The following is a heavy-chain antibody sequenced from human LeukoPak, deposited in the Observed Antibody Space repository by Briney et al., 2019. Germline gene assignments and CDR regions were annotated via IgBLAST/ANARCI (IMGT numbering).Heavy chain of an antibody. J-gene: IGHJ4*02. Sequence: PGGSLRLSCAASGFTVSSNYMSWVRQAPGKGLERVSVIYSGGSTYYADSVKGRFTISRDNSKNTLYLQMNSLRAEDTAVYYCARRPVEGGGGYDYWGQGTLVTVSS. CDR3: ARRPVEGGGGYDY. V-gene: IGHV3-53*01. CDR1: GFTVSSNY. CDR2: IYSGGST. D-gene: IGHD3-16*01.